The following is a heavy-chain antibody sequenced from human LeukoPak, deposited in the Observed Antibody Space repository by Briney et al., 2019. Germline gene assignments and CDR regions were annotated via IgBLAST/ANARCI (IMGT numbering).Heavy chain of an antibody. D-gene: IGHD2/OR15-2a*01. J-gene: IGHJ4*02. CDR3: ARVVTSSSWPY. CDR1: GFTFSSYS. CDR2: ISSSSTM. Sequence: GGSLRLSCAASGFTFSSYSISWVRQAPGKGLEWVSYISSSSTMSYADSVKGRFTISRDNANNSLYLQMSSLRDEDTAVYYCARVVTSSSWPYWGQETRFTFSS. V-gene: IGHV3-48*02.